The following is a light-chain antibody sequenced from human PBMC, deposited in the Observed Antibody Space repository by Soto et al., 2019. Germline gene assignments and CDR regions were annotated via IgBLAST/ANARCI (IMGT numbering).Light chain of an antibody. J-gene: IGLJ1*01. CDR3: GSWDSSLSAYV. Sequence: QSVLTQPPSVSAAPGQKVTISCSGSSSNIGGNSVSWYQQLTGTAPKLLIYDDNKRPSGMPDRFSGSKSGTSATLGITGFQTGDEADYYCGSWDSSLSAYVFGTGTKV. CDR2: DDN. CDR1: SSNIGGNS. V-gene: IGLV1-51*01.